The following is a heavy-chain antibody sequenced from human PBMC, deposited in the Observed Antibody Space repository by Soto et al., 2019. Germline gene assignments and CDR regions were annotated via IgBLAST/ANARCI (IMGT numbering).Heavy chain of an antibody. CDR2: IYPGDSDT. D-gene: IGHD3-22*01. J-gene: IGHJ4*02. V-gene: IGHV5-51*01. CDR1: GYSFTSYW. Sequence: GESLTICCKVSGYSFTSYWIGWVRQMPGKGLELMGIIYPGDSDTRYSPSFQGQVTISADKSISTAYLQWSSLKASDTAMYYCARLSLYYDSSGYYRATLYYFDYWGQGTLVTVSS. CDR3: ARLSLYYDSSGYYRATLYYFDY.